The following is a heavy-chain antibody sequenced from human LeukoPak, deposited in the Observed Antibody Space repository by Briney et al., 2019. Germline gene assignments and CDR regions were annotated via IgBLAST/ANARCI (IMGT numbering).Heavy chain of an antibody. V-gene: IGHV3-23*01. J-gene: IGHJ4*02. CDR3: AVSSSSWRGGYFDY. D-gene: IGHD6-13*01. CDR2: ISASGDST. Sequence: GGSLRLSCAASGFTFSSYAMSWVRQAPGKGLEWVSAISASGDSTYYADSVKGRFTISRDNSKNTLHLQMNSLKTEDTAVYYCAVSSSSWRGGYFDYWGQGTLVTVSS. CDR1: GFTFSSYA.